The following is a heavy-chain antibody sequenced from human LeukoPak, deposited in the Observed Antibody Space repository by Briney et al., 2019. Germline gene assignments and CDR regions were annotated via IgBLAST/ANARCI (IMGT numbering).Heavy chain of an antibody. CDR2: ISSSSYI. CDR3: ARVMATPSHLDY. V-gene: IGHV3-21*01. Sequence: GSLRLSWAASGFTFSRYSMNWVRQAPGKGLEWVSSISSSSYIYYADSVKGRFTISRDNAKNSLYLQMNSLRAEDTAVYYCARVMATPSHLDYWGQGTLVTVSS. J-gene: IGHJ4*02. D-gene: IGHD5-24*01. CDR1: GFTFSRYS.